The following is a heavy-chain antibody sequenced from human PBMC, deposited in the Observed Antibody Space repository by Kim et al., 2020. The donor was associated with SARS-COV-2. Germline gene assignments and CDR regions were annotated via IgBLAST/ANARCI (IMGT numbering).Heavy chain of an antibody. CDR1: GYTLTELS. V-gene: IGHV1-24*01. Sequence: ASVKVSCKVSGYTLTELSMHWVRQAPGKGLEWMGGFDPEYGETIYAQKFQGRVTMTEDTSTDTAYMELSSLRSEDTAVYYCATARGVGATSWFDPWGQGTLVTVSS. CDR3: ATARGVGATSWFDP. J-gene: IGHJ5*02. D-gene: IGHD1-26*01. CDR2: FDPEYGET.